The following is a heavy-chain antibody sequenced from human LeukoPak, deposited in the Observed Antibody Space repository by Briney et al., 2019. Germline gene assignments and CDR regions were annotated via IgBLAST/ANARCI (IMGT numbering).Heavy chain of an antibody. V-gene: IGHV3-49*04. D-gene: IGHD3-16*01. J-gene: IGHJ4*02. CDR2: IRSKAYGGTT. Sequence: GGSLRPSCTASGFTFGDYAMSWVRQAPGKGLEWVGFIRSKAYGGTTEYAASVKGRFTISRDDSKSIAYLQMNSLKTEDTAVYYCTRFPGGYWGQGTLVTVSS. CDR3: TRFPGGY. CDR1: GFTFGDYA.